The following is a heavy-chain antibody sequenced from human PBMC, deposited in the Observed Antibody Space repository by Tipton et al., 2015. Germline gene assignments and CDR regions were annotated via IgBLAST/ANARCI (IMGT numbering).Heavy chain of an antibody. D-gene: IGHD2-15*01. CDR3: ARKGLYCSGGNCSHNFYFYYGMDV. CDR2: ISHSGNT. Sequence: WIRQPPGKGLEWIGSISHSGNTYYNPSLKSRVTMSRDTSKNQFSLKLTSVTAADTAVYYCARKGLYCSGGNCSHNFYFYYGMDVWGQGTAVTVSS. V-gene: IGHV4-38-2*01. J-gene: IGHJ6*02.